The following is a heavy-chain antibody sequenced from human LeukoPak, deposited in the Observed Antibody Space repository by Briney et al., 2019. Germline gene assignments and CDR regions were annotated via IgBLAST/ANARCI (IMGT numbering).Heavy chain of an antibody. CDR1: GYTLTELS. V-gene: IGHV1-24*01. D-gene: IGHD5-24*01. CDR3: ATGAWGMATIYNWFDP. CDR2: FDPEDGET. J-gene: IGHJ5*02. Sequence: ASVKVSCKVSGYTLTELSMHWVRQAPGKGLEWMGGFDPEDGETIYAQKFQGRVTMTEDTSTDTAYMELSSLRSEDTAVYYCATGAWGMATIYNWFDPWGQGTLVTVSP.